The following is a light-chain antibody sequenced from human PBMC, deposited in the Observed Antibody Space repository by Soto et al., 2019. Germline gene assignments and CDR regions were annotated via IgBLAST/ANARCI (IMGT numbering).Light chain of an antibody. CDR1: QSLIHSDGNTY. CDR3: MEGIQWVWT. Sequence: DVVMTQSPLSLPVTLGQPASISCRSSQSLIHSDGNTYLSWFQQRPGQSPRRLIYEVSDRDSGVRGRFTGSGSSTDFALKSSRVEAEDVGVYYCMEGIQWVWTFGRGMEVDIK. J-gene: IGKJ1*01. CDR2: EVS. V-gene: IGKV2-30*02.